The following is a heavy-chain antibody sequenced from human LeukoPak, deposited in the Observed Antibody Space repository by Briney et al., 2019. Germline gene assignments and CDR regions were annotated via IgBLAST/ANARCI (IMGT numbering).Heavy chain of an antibody. D-gene: IGHD3-16*01. CDR2: IYISGTT. CDR3: ARERRDGSYGFDY. V-gene: IGHV4-4*07. Sequence: SETLSLTCTVSGASNSEYYWNWIRQPAGKGLEWIGRIYISGTTNYNPSLNSRVTMSLDTSKNRFSLKLSSVTAADTAVYYCARERRDGSYGFDYWGQGTLLTVSS. CDR1: GASNSEYY. J-gene: IGHJ4*02.